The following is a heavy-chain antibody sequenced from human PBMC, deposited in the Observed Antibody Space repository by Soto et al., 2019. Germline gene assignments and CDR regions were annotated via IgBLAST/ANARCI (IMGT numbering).Heavy chain of an antibody. CDR2: ISYDGSNK. V-gene: IGHV3-30*03. J-gene: IGHJ4*02. CDR1: GFTFSVYG. Sequence: QVPLVESGGGVVQPGRSLRLSCAASGFTFSVYGMNWVRQAPGKGLEWVTLISYDGSNKYYTDSVKGRFTISRDNSKNTLSLQMNSLRAEDTAVYYCARGTPPDYWGQGTLVTVSS. CDR3: ARGTPPDY.